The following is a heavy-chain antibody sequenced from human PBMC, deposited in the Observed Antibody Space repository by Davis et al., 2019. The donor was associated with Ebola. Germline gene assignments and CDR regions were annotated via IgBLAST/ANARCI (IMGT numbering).Heavy chain of an antibody. Sequence: MPSEPLSPPCPLLGGSFSGYYWSWIRQPPGKGLEWIGEINHSGSTNYNPSLKSRVTTSVDTPKNQSSLKLSSVTAADTAVYYRASPETDHRPGVWDYWGQGSLVTVSS. D-gene: IGHD3-16*01. J-gene: IGHJ4*02. CDR1: GGSFSGYY. CDR2: INHSGST. V-gene: IGHV4-34*01. CDR3: ASPETDHRPGVWDY.